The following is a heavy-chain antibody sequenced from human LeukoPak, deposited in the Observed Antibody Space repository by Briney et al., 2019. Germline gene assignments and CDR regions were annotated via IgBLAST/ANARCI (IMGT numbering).Heavy chain of an antibody. V-gene: IGHV3-21*01. CDR1: GFTFSRSA. Sequence: PGGSLRLSCAASGFTFSRSAMHWVRQAPGKGLEWVSSISSSSSYIYYADSVKGRFTISRDNAKNSLYLQMNSLRAEDTAVYYCARADWDTAMIDYWGQGTLVTVSS. J-gene: IGHJ4*02. D-gene: IGHD5-18*01. CDR2: ISSSSSYI. CDR3: ARADWDTAMIDY.